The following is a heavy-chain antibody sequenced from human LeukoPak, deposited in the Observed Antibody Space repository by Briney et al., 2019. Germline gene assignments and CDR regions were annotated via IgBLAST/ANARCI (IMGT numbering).Heavy chain of an antibody. CDR2: INPNTGDT. CDR3: ASKGAGHCYDASCMGSFDL. J-gene: IGHJ3*01. V-gene: IGHV1-2*02. Sequence: ASVKVSCKASGYLFIDYYLHWVRQAPGQGLEWMGCINPNTGDTNSAQNFQGRVIMTTDTSLTTAYMELSRLKSDDTALYYCASKGAGHCYDASCMGSFDLWGQGTTVAASS. D-gene: IGHD2-15*01. CDR1: GYLFIDYY.